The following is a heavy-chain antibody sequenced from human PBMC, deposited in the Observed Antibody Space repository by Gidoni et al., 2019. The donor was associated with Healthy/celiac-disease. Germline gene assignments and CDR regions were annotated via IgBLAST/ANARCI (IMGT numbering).Heavy chain of an antibody. Sequence: QVQLVQSGAEVKKPGSSVKVSCKASGGTFSSYAISWVRQAPGQGLEWMGGIIPIFGTANYAQKFQGRVTITADESTSTAYMELSSLRSEDTAVYYCATSTSDGLYYGGDYWGQGTLVTVSS. CDR3: ATSTSDGLYYGGDY. J-gene: IGHJ4*02. V-gene: IGHV1-69*01. CDR1: GGTFSSYA. D-gene: IGHD4-17*01. CDR2: IIPIFGTA.